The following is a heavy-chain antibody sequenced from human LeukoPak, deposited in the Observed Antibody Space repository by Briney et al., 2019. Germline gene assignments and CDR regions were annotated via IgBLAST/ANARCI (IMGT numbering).Heavy chain of an antibody. Sequence: SETLSLTCAVYGGSFNGYYWSWIRQPPGKGLEWIGEINHSGSTNYNPSLKSRVTISVDTPKNQFSLKLSSVTATDTAVYYCARGDVDSGYDWGGSYYNYYMDFWGKGTTVTVSS. CDR3: ARGDVDSGYDWGGSYYNYYMDF. D-gene: IGHD5-12*01. J-gene: IGHJ6*03. CDR1: GGSFNGYY. CDR2: INHSGST. V-gene: IGHV4-34*01.